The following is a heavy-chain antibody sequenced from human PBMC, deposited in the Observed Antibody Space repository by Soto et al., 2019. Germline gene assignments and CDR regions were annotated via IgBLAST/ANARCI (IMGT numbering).Heavy chain of an antibody. V-gene: IGHV6-1*01. D-gene: IGHD1-1*01. CDR1: GDSVSRNSGA. Sequence: PSQTLSLTCAISGDSVSRNSGAWNWIRQSPSRGLEWLGRTYYRSKWYNEYAPSVKSRITINADTAKNQFALQLKSVTPDDTGVYYCARGNWNAEGYYYGMDVWRKEITVTASS. CDR3: ARGNWNAEGYYYGMDV. J-gene: IGHJ6*04. CDR2: TYYRSKWYN.